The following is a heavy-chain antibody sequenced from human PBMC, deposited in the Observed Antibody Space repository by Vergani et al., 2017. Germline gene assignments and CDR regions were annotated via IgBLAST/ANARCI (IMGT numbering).Heavy chain of an antibody. CDR1: GFTVSSNY. Sequence: EVQLVETGGGLIQPGGSLRLSCAASGFTVSSNYMSWVRQAPGKGLEWVSVIYSGGSTYYADSVKGRFTISRDNSKNTLYLQMNSLRAEDTAVYYCARFCTNGVCYINSDYWGQGTLVTVSS. D-gene: IGHD2-8*01. CDR3: ARFCTNGVCYINSDY. V-gene: IGHV3-53*02. CDR2: IYSGGST. J-gene: IGHJ4*02.